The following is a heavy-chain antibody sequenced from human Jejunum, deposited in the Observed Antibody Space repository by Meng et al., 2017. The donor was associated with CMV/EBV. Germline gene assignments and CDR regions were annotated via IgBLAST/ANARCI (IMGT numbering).Heavy chain of an antibody. CDR2: INPKRGDT. Sequence: QVQVWRAGVWGGEPGAPLKVACKDSASTFSDYYMHWVRQAPGQGLEWMGWINPKRGDTNYEQKFQGRITMTRDTSINTFYMQLSRLTPDDTASYYCAHQAVAGTRGWFDPWGQGTLVTVSS. CDR1: ASTFSDYY. D-gene: IGHD6-19*01. CDR3: AHQAVAGTRGWFDP. V-gene: IGHV1-2*02. J-gene: IGHJ5*02.